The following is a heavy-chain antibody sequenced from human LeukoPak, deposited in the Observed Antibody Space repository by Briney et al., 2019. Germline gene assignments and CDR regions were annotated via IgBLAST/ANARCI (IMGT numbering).Heavy chain of an antibody. D-gene: IGHD3-22*01. V-gene: IGHV4-31*11. CDR2: IYYSGST. CDR3: ARDPYYYSTGYWDY. CDR1: GGSISSGGYY. J-gene: IGHJ4*02. Sequence: SETLSLTCAVSGGSISSGGYYWSWIRQHPGKGLEWIGYIYYSGSTYYNPSLKSRVTISVDSSKNQFSLKLSSVTAADTAVYYCARDPYYYSTGYWDYWGQGRLVTVSS.